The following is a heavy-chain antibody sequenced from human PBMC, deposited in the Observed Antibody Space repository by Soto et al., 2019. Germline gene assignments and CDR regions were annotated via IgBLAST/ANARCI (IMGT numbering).Heavy chain of an antibody. D-gene: IGHD6-19*01. CDR3: ARGEVSSSGWLFDF. CDR2: INPRSGGNT. CDR1: GYTLTTNY. V-gene: IGHV1-46*03. J-gene: IGHJ4*02. Sequence: QVQLMQSGSEVKKPGASVKVSCRASGYTLTTNYLHWVRQAPGQGLEWVAMINPRSGGNTNYAQKFKGRVAVTSDTSTTVYLELNSLSSDDAALYYCARGEVSSSGWLFDFWGQGTLVTVSS.